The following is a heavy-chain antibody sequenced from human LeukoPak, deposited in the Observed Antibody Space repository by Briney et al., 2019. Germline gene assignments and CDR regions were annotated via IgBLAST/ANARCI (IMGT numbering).Heavy chain of an antibody. CDR3: ARDRKFSGYLDY. CDR2: IYSGGST. J-gene: IGHJ4*02. Sequence: PGGSLRLSCAASGFTVSSNYMSWVRQAPGKGLEWVSVIYSGGSTYYADSVKGRFTISRDNAKNSLYLQMNSLRAEDTAVYYCARDRKFSGYLDYWGQGTLVTVSS. CDR1: GFTVSSNY. D-gene: IGHD6-19*01. V-gene: IGHV3-66*01.